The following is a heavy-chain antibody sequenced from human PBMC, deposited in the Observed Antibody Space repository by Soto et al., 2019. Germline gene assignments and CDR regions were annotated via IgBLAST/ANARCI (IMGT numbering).Heavy chain of an antibody. Sequence: GGSLRLSCAASGFTFSGYWMHWVRQAPGKGLVWVSRINSDASSTSYADSVKGRFTISRDNAKNTLYLQMNSLRAEDTAVYYCVRDYRIAAAGTLDYWGQGTPVTVSS. J-gene: IGHJ4*02. CDR1: GFTFSGYW. CDR3: VRDYRIAAAGTLDY. CDR2: INSDASST. D-gene: IGHD6-13*01. V-gene: IGHV3-74*01.